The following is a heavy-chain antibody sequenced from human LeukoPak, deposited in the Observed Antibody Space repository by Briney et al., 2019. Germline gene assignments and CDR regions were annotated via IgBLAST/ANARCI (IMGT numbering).Heavy chain of an antibody. CDR1: GYTLTELS. J-gene: IGHJ3*02. Sequence: ASVKVSCKVSGYTLTELSMHWVRQAPGKGLEWMGGFDPEDGETIYAQKFQGRVTMTEDTSTDTAHMELSSLRSEDTAVYYCATDADGPTGYSSGWWQIWGQGTMVTVSS. D-gene: IGHD6-19*01. CDR2: FDPEDGET. CDR3: ATDADGPTGYSSGWWQI. V-gene: IGHV1-24*01.